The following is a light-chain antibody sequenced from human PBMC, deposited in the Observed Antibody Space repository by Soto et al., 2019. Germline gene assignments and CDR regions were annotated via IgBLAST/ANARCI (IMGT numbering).Light chain of an antibody. J-gene: IGKJ1*01. V-gene: IGKV1-6*01. CDR1: RDVGSD. Sequence: TQMTQSPLSLSASVGEKIIITCRASRDVGSDVSWYQQKPGQAPKLVIYAASNLYTGVPSRFRGRRSGTAFPLTISSLQPEDFASYYCLQDYGDSWTFGHGTKVDIK. CDR3: LQDYGDSWT. CDR2: AAS.